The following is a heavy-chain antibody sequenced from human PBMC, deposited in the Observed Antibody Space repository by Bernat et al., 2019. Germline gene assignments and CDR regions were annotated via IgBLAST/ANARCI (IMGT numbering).Heavy chain of an antibody. J-gene: IGHJ4*02. V-gene: IGHV1-18*01. CDR2: INTDTGNP. CDR1: GYTFTTYG. D-gene: IGHD2-21*02. CDR3: ARKGCTGACYLGDY. Sequence: QVQLVQSGPEAGKPGASVKVSCKASGYTFTTYGISWVRQAPGQGLEWMGWINTDTGNPNYAQRVQDRVTMTTDTSTSTAYLELRSLRSDDTAVYYCARKGCTGACYLGDYWGQGTLGTVSS.